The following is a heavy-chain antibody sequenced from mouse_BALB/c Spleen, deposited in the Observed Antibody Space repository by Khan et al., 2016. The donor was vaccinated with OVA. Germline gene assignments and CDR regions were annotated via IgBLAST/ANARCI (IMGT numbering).Heavy chain of an antibody. J-gene: IGHJ4*01. CDR2: ITTSGST. D-gene: IGHD4-1*01. CDR1: GYSITRDYA. CDR3: ASELGRYYAMDY. Sequence: EVQLQESGPGLVKPSQSLSLTCTVTGYSITRDYAWNWIRQFPGNKLEWMGYITTSGSTNYNPSLKSRISITRDKSKNQFFLQLNSVTTEDTATYYCASELGRYYAMDYWGQGTSVTVSS. V-gene: IGHV3-2*02.